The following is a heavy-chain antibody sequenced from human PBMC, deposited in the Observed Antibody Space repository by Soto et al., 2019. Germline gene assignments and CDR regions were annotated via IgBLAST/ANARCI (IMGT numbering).Heavy chain of an antibody. V-gene: IGHV3-23*01. CDR3: AAYVVAPDS. D-gene: IGHD3-10*02. CDR1: GFTFNNYA. CDR2: ITGSGTRT. Sequence: EVQLLESGGGLVQPGGSLRLSCAASGFTFNNYALSWVRQAPGKGLEWVSGITGSGTRTYYADSVKGRFTMSRDNSKNTVYLQMNSLAYDDTAVYYCAAYVVAPDSWGQGTLVNVSS. J-gene: IGHJ4*02.